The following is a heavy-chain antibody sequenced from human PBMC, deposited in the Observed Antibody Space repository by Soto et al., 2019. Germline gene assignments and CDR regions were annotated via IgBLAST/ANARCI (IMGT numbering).Heavy chain of an antibody. CDR2: IYYSGST. D-gene: IGHD3-10*01. CDR1: GGSISSSSYY. Sequence: SETLSLTCTVSGGSISSSSYYWGWIRQPPGKGLEWIGSIYYSGSTYYNPSLKSRVTISVDTSKNQFSLKLSSVTAADTAVYYCARQCFGELLSKSSGYYYYYYMDVWGKGTTVTVSS. CDR3: ARQCFGELLSKSSGYYYYYYMDV. V-gene: IGHV4-39*01. J-gene: IGHJ6*03.